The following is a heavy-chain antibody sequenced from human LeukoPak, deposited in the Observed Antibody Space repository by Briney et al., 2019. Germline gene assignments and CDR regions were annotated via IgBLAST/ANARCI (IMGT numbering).Heavy chain of an antibody. D-gene: IGHD4-23*01. V-gene: IGHV1-24*01. CDR2: LDPEDGET. CDR3: ATEPGRTTVVTLGY. CDR1: GDTLTELS. J-gene: IGHJ4*02. Sequence: GASVKVSCKVSGDTLTELSMHWVRQAPGKGLEWMGGLDPEDGETIYAQKFQGRVTMTEDTSTDTAYMELSSLRSEDTAVYYCATEPGRTTVVTLGYWGQGTLVTVPS.